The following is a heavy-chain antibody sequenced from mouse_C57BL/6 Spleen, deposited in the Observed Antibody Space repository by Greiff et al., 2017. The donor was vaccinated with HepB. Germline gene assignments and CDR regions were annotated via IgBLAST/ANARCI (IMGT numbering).Heavy chain of an antibody. CDR3: ARERYYYGSSSAWFAY. CDR1: GYTFTSYW. V-gene: IGHV1-55*01. CDR2: IYPGSGST. D-gene: IGHD1-1*01. J-gene: IGHJ3*01. Sequence: VQLQQPGAELVKPGASVKMSCKASGYTFTSYWITWVKQRPGQGLEWIGDIYPGSGSTNYNEKFKSKATLTVDTSSSTAYMQLSSLTSEDSAVYYCARERYYYGSSSAWFAYWGQGTLVTVSA.